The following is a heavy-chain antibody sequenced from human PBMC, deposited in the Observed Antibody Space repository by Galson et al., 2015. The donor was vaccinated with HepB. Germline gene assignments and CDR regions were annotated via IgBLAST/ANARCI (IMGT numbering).Heavy chain of an antibody. V-gene: IGHV1-3*01. CDR2: INAGNGNT. CDR3: AKDLRSSSWPFYYYYGMDV. CDR1: GYTFTSYA. J-gene: IGHJ6*02. Sequence: SVKVSCKASGYTFTSYAMHWVRQAPGQRLEWMGWINAGNGNTKYSQKFQGRATITRDTSASTAYMDLSSLRSEDTAVYYCAKDLRSSSWPFYYYYGMDVWGQGTTVTVSS. D-gene: IGHD6-13*01.